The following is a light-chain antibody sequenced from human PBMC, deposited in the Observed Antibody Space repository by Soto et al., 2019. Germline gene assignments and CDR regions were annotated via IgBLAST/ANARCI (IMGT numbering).Light chain of an antibody. J-gene: IGKJ1*01. CDR2: GAS. CDR3: QQYGRSPPWT. Sequence: EIVLTQSPGTLSLSPGERATLSCRASQTISRSYLAWYQQKPGQAPRLLFYGASNRATGIPDRFSGSGSGTDFTLTISRLEPEDFAVYYCQQYGRSPPWTFGQGTKVDIK. CDR1: QTISRSY. V-gene: IGKV3-20*01.